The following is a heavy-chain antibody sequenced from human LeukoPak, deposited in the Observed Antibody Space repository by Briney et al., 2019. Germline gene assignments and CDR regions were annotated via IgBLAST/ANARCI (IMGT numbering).Heavy chain of an antibody. CDR2: INSDGSST. J-gene: IGHJ4*02. V-gene: IGHV3-74*01. D-gene: IGHD3-3*01. CDR1: GFTFGSYW. CDR3: ARDEQYYDFWSGYYHNLFDY. Sequence: GGSLRLSCAASGFTFGSYWMHWVRQAPGKGLVWVSRINSDGSSTSYADSVKGRFTISRDNAKNTLYLQMNSLRAEDTAVYYCARDEQYYDFWSGYYHNLFDYWGQGTLVTVSS.